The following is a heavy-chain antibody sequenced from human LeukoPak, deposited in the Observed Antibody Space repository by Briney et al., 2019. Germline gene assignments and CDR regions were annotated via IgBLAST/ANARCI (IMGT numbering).Heavy chain of an antibody. V-gene: IGHV3-48*03. D-gene: IGHD3-10*02. J-gene: IGHJ6*04. Sequence: PGGSLRLSCAASGFTFSSHGMNWVRQAPGKGLEWVSAISSSGGSTYYADSVKGRFTISRDNAKNSLYLQMNSLRAEDTAVYYCAELGITMIGGVWGKGTTVTISS. CDR1: GFTFSSHG. CDR3: AELGITMIGGV. CDR2: ISSSGGST.